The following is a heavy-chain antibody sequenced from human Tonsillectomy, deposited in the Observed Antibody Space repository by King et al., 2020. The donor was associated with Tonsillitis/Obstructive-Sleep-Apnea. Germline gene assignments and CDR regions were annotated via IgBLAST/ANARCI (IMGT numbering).Heavy chain of an antibody. CDR2: MYYSGST. D-gene: IGHD2-21*01. V-gene: IGHV4-59*01. CDR1: GGSLSSYY. Sequence: VQLQESGPGLVKPSETLSLTCTVSGGSLSSYYWSWIRQPPGKGLEGIGYMYYSGSTKFNPSLQSRVTISVDTSKNQFSLRLSSATAADTAVYYCAREVRIAGKGFDYWGQGILVTVSS. J-gene: IGHJ4*02. CDR3: AREVRIAGKGFDY.